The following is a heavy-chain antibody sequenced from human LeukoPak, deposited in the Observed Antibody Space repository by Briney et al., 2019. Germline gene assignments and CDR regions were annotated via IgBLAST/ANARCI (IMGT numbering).Heavy chain of an antibody. V-gene: IGHV3-21*01. CDR1: GFTFSHYS. D-gene: IGHD4-11*01. CDR2: ITSSSSHI. Sequence: GGSLRLSCAACGFTFSHYSIDWVRQAPGKGLELVASITSSSSHIYYADSVKGRFTISRDNAKNEVYLQMNSLRGEDTAIYYCARVMMGATVTTFHYYCMDVWGVGTAVTVSS. CDR3: ARVMMGATVTTFHYYCMDV. J-gene: IGHJ6*03.